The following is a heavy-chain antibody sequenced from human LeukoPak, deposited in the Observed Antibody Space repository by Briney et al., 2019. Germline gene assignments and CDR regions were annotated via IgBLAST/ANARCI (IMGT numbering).Heavy chain of an antibody. CDR2: LSGSGGST. D-gene: IGHD6-25*01. CDR3: AKYGSGWTLYFYYYLDV. V-gene: IGHV3-23*01. CDR1: GFNFNSFS. Sequence: GGSLRLSCAASGFNFNSFSMHWVRQAPGKGLESVSGLSGSGGSTYYADSVKGRFTISRDNSKNMVYLQMNSLRVEDTAVYYCAKYGSGWTLYFYYYLDVWGKGTTVTVS. J-gene: IGHJ6*03.